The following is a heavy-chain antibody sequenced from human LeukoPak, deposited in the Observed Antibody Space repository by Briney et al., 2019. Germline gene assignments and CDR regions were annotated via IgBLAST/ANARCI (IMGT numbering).Heavy chain of an antibody. CDR3: ARARESWGFDY. Sequence: SETLSLTCTVSGGSISSDGFYWSWIRQHPGKGLEWIGYLYYSGSTYYNPSLKSRVTISVDTSKNQFSPKLSSVTAADTALYYCARARESWGFDYWGQGTLVTVSS. CDR1: GGSISSDGFY. J-gene: IGHJ4*02. V-gene: IGHV4-31*03. D-gene: IGHD7-27*01. CDR2: LYYSGST.